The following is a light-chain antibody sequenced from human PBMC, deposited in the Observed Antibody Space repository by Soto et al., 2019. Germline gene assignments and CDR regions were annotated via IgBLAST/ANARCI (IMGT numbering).Light chain of an antibody. CDR2: EVS. CDR1: SSDVGGYNY. J-gene: IGLJ2*01. CDR3: SSYAGRNNLGV. Sequence: QSALTQPPSASGSPGQSVTISCTGTSSDVGGYNYVSWYQQHPGKAPKLMIDEVSKRPSGVPDRFSGYKSGNTASLTVSGLQAEDEADYYCSSYAGRNNLGVFGGGTKLTVL. V-gene: IGLV2-8*01.